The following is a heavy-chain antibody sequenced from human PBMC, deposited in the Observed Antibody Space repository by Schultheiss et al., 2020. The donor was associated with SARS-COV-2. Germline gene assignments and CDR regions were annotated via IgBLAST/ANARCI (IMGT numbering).Heavy chain of an antibody. CDR2: ISGSGGST. V-gene: IGHV3-23*01. J-gene: IGHJ3*02. Sequence: ETLSLTCTVSGGSISTYYWSWIRQPPGKGLEWVSAISGSGGSTYYADSVKGRFTISRDNSKNTLYLQMNSLRAEDTAVYYCARDLMSHTDAFDIWGQGTMVTVSS. CDR3: ARDLMSHTDAFDI. CDR1: GGSISTYY. D-gene: IGHD2-8*01.